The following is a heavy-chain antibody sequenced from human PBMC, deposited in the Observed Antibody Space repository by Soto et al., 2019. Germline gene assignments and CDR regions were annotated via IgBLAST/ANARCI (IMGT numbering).Heavy chain of an antibody. D-gene: IGHD4-17*01. CDR2: IIPVFGTA. Sequence: QVQLVQSGAEVKKPGSSVKVSCKASGGTLSYYGISWVRQAPGQGLEWMGGIIPVFGTANYAQKFQGRVTITADESTGTVYMEVSSLRSEDTAVYYCARGDATKIVVTTYYGMDVWGQGTTVTVSS. J-gene: IGHJ6*02. CDR3: ARGDATKIVVTTYYGMDV. V-gene: IGHV1-69*12. CDR1: GGTLSYYG.